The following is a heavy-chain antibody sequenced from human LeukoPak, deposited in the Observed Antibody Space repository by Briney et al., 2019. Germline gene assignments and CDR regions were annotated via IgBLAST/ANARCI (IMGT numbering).Heavy chain of an antibody. J-gene: IGHJ3*02. V-gene: IGHV3-23*01. CDR1: GFTFSSYS. CDR3: AKAPPPYCSGGSCFDAFDI. D-gene: IGHD2-15*01. Sequence: GGTLRLSCAASGFTFSSYSMNWVRQAPGKGLEWVSAISGSGYSTYYADSVKGRFTISRDNSKNTLYLQMNSLRAEDTAVYYCAKAPPPYCSGGSCFDAFDIWGQGTMVTVSS. CDR2: ISGSGYST.